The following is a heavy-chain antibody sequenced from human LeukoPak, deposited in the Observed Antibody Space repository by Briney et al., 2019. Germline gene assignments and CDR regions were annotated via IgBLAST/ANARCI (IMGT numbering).Heavy chain of an antibody. CDR3: VRDSGTRSTHHYFDY. CDR1: GFTVSSNY. CDR2: IYSGGST. D-gene: IGHD1-1*01. V-gene: IGHV3-53*04. Sequence: GGSLRLSCAASGFTVSSNYMSWVRQAPGKGLEWVSVIYSGGSTYYADSVKGRFTISRHNSKNTLYLQMNSLRAEDTAVYYCVRDSGTRSTHHYFDYWGQGTLVTVSS. J-gene: IGHJ4*02.